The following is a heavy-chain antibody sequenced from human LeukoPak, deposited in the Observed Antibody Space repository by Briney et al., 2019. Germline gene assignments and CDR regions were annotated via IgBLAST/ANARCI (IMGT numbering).Heavy chain of an antibody. Sequence: GGSLRLSCAASGFTFSNYAMHWGRQAPGKGLEWVALISYDGSVEKSAASVKGRFTISRDNSKNTLYLQMNSLRIEDTAVHYCARALGSSWDSSLDSWGQGTLVPVSS. CDR3: ARALGSSWDSSLDS. V-gene: IGHV3-30*04. D-gene: IGHD6-13*01. CDR1: GFTFSNYA. J-gene: IGHJ4*02. CDR2: ISYDGSVE.